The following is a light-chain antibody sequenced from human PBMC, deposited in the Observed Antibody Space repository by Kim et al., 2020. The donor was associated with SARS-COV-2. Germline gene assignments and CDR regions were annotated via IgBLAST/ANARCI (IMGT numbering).Light chain of an antibody. CDR2: WAS. CDR1: QSVLYSSNNKNF. J-gene: IGKJ2*01. Sequence: RAPINCKSSQSVLYSSNNKNFLAWYQQKPGQPPKVLIYWASTRESGVPDRFSGSGSATDFTLTISSLQAEDVAIYFCQQDFSSPYTFGQGTKLEI. CDR3: QQDFSSPYT. V-gene: IGKV4-1*01.